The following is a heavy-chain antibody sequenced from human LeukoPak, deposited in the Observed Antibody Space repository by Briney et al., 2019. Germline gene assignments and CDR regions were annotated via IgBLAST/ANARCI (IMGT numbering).Heavy chain of an antibody. Sequence: SETLSLTCTVSGYSISSGYYWGWIRQPPGKGLEWIGSIYHSGSTYYNPSLKSRVTISVDTSKNQFSLKLSSVTAADTAVYYCASSSGRSGAFDIWGQGTMVTVSS. V-gene: IGHV4-38-2*02. CDR2: IYHSGST. J-gene: IGHJ3*02. D-gene: IGHD3-3*01. CDR3: ASSSGRSGAFDI. CDR1: GYSISSGYY.